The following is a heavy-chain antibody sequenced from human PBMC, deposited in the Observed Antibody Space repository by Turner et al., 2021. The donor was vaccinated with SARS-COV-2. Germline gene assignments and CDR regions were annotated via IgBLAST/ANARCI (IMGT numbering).Heavy chain of an antibody. D-gene: IGHD3-3*01. Sequence: QLQLQESGPGLVKPSETLSLTCPVSGGSISSSTYYWGWIRQPPGKGLEWIGSIYYSGSTYYNPSLKSRVTISVDTSKNQFSLKLSSVTAADTAVYYCARTYYDFWSGYYGTPGYFDYWGQGTLVIVSS. CDR3: ARTYYDFWSGYYGTPGYFDY. V-gene: IGHV4-39*01. J-gene: IGHJ4*02. CDR1: GGSISSSTYY. CDR2: IYYSGST.